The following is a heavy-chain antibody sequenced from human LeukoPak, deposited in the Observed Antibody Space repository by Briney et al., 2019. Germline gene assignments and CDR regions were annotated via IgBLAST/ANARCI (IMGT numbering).Heavy chain of an antibody. CDR3: ARVPHDSGGHVFDY. CDR2: ISSSSSYI. J-gene: IGHJ4*02. V-gene: IGHV3-21*01. D-gene: IGHD4-23*01. Sequence: PGGSLRLSCAASGFTFSSYSMNWVRQAPGKGLEWVSSISSSSSYIYYADSVKGRFTISRDNANNSLYLQMNSLRAEDTAVYYCARVPHDSGGHVFDYWGQGTLVTVSS. CDR1: GFTFSSYS.